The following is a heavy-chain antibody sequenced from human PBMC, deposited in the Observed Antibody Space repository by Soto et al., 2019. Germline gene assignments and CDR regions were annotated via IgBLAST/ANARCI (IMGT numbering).Heavy chain of an antibody. CDR2: INAGNGNT. CDR3: ARNRYYDSSGMAY. D-gene: IGHD3-22*01. V-gene: IGHV1-3*01. J-gene: IGHJ4*02. CDR1: GYTFTSYA. Sequence: ASVKVSCEASGYTFTSYAIHWVRQAPGQRLEWMGWINAGNGNTKYSQKFQGRVTITRDTCASTAYMELSSLRSEDTAVYYCARNRYYDSSGMAYWGQGTMITV.